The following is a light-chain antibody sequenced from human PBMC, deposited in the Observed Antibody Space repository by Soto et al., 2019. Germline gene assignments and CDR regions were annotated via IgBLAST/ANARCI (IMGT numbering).Light chain of an antibody. CDR2: WAS. CDR3: QQYYSTPFT. CDR1: QSVLYSSSNKNY. V-gene: IGKV4-1*01. J-gene: IGKJ3*01. Sequence: DIVMTQSPDSLAVSLDERATINCKSSQSVLYSSSNKNYLTWYQQKPGQPPKLLIYWASTRESGVPDRFSGSGSVTDFTLTISSLQAEDVAVYYCQQYYSTPFTFGPGTKVDIK.